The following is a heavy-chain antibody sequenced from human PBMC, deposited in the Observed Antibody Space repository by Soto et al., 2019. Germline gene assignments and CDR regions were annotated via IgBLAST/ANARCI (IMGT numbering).Heavy chain of an antibody. CDR2: ISPSGVNT. Sequence: PGGSLRLSCAASGFTFSSYAMYWVRQAPGKGLEWVSSISPSGVNTYYPDSVKGRFTISRDNSKNTVYLQMNSLRADDTAVYLCAKQGPYSSSRSFDSWGQGTLVTVSS. CDR3: AKQGPYSSSRSFDS. CDR1: GFTFSSYA. J-gene: IGHJ4*02. V-gene: IGHV3-23*01. D-gene: IGHD6-6*01.